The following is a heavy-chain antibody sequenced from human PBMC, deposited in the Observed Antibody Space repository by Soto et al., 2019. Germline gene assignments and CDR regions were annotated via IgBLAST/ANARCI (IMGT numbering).Heavy chain of an antibody. J-gene: IGHJ6*03. CDR1: GFTFSNYE. CDR2: ISNNGAHT. Sequence: EAQLVESGGGLVQPGGSLRLSCAASGFTFSNYEMHWVRQAPGKGLEYVSGISNNGAHTDYAKSVKGRFTISRYNSENTLYLQMGSLRAEDMALYYCARRGYGSRWPNVYMDVWGKGTTVTGSS. V-gene: IGHV3-64*01. CDR3: ARRGYGSRWPNVYMDV. D-gene: IGHD6-13*01.